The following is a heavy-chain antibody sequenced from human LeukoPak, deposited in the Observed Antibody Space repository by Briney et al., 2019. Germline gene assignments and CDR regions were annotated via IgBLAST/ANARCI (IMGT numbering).Heavy chain of an antibody. Sequence: SETLSLTCTVAGGSISSYYWSWIRQPPGKGLEWIGYVHYSGSTNYNPSLKSRVTISVDTSKNQFSLKLSSVTAADTAVYYCARTTEGYCRGRSCYSYYYYMDVWGKGTTVTVSS. V-gene: IGHV4-59*01. D-gene: IGHD2-15*01. CDR2: VHYSGST. CDR1: GGSISSYY. CDR3: ARTTEGYCRGRSCYSYYYYMDV. J-gene: IGHJ6*03.